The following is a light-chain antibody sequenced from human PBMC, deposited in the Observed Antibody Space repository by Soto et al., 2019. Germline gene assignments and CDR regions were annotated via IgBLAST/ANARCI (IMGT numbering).Light chain of an antibody. CDR3: SSFRSSSTSYV. Sequence: SVLTQPASVSGSPGQSITISCTGTSSDIGDSNYVSWYQQHPGKAPKLVIYDVSDRPSGVSNRFSGSKSANTASLTISGLQADDEADYYCSSFRSSSTSYVFGTGTKVTGL. CDR2: DVS. CDR1: SSDIGDSNY. J-gene: IGLJ1*01. V-gene: IGLV2-14*03.